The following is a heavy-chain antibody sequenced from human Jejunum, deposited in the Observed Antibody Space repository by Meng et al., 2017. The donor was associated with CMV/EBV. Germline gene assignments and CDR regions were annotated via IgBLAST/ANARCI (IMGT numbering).Heavy chain of an antibody. D-gene: IGHD3-10*01. J-gene: IGHJ6*02. CDR3: AIYLWLLCRGYGMHV. CDR1: TGYY. Sequence: TGYYMHWVRKGCGQDREWMGLIYAASSSANYAQKFLGRVAMTRDTSISTAYMELSCLRSDGTAVYYSAIYLWLLCRGYGMHVWGQGTTVTVSS. CDR2: IYAASSSA. V-gene: IGHV1-2*02.